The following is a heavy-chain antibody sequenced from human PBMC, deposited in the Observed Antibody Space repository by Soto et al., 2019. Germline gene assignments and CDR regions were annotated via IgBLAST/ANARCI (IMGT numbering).Heavy chain of an antibody. V-gene: IGHV3-30*04. CDR3: ARDQCFGGGRSCYYFDF. Sequence: QVQLVESGGGVVQPGRSLRLSCAASGFTFTTYAIHWVRQAPGKGLEWVAVISNDGRSKYYADSVKGRFTISRDNSKNTLYLQMNSLRSDYTAVYYCARDQCFGGGRSCYYFDFWGQGTLVTVSS. D-gene: IGHD2-15*01. CDR1: GFTFTTYA. CDR2: ISNDGRSK. J-gene: IGHJ4*02.